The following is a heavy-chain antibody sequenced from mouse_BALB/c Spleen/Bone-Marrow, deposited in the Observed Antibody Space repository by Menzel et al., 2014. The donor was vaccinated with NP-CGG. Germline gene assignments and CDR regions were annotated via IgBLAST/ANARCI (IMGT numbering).Heavy chain of an antibody. CDR1: EFSLTSYG. CDR2: IWAGGST. CDR3: ARYCGSSQAWFAY. D-gene: IGHD1-1*01. J-gene: IGHJ3*01. V-gene: IGHV2-9*02. Sequence: VQLVESGPGLVAPSQSLSITCTVSEFSLTSYGVHWVRQPPGKGLEWLGVIWAGGSTNYNSALMSRLSISKDNSKSXVFLKMNSLQTDDTALYYCARYCGSSQAWFAYWGQGTLVTVSA.